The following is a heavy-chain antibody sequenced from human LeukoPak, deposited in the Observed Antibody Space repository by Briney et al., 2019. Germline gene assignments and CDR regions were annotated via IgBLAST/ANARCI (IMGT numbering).Heavy chain of an antibody. CDR2: ISGSGGST. CDR3: AKPFFPARSLTPNYWFDP. D-gene: IGHD3-10*01. Sequence: PGGSLRLSCAASGFTFSSYAMSWVRQAPGKGLEWVSAISGSGGSTYYADSVKGRFTISRDNSKNTLYLQMNSLRAEDTAVYYCAKPFFPARSLTPNYWFDPWGQGTLVTVSS. J-gene: IGHJ5*02. V-gene: IGHV3-23*01. CDR1: GFTFSSYA.